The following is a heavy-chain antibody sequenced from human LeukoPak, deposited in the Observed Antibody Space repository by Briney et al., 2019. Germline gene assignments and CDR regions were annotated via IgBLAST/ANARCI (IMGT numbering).Heavy chain of an antibody. Sequence: GASVKVSCKASGYTFTSYDINWVRQATGQGLEWMGWMNPNSGNTGYAQKFQGRVTMTRNTSISTAYMELSSLRSEDTAVYYCARVPSVSIWFGELSRTRWFDPWGQGTLVTVSS. CDR2: MNPNSGNT. V-gene: IGHV1-8*01. D-gene: IGHD3-10*01. J-gene: IGHJ5*02. CDR1: GYTFTSYD. CDR3: ARVPSVSIWFGELSRTRWFDP.